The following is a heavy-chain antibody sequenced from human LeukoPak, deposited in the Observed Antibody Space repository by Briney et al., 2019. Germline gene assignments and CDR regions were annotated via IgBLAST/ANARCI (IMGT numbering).Heavy chain of an antibody. CDR2: INPNNGDT. CDR1: GYTFTAHY. J-gene: IGHJ4*02. D-gene: IGHD1-1*01. CDR3: ARVSAAAGTYPSDS. V-gene: IGHV1-2*02. Sequence: ASVKVSCKTSGYTFTAHYIHWVRQAPGQGLEWMGWINPNNGDTNYAQKFQGGVTMTRDTSISTAYTELSSLRSDDTAVYYCARVSAAAGTYPSDSWGQGTLVTVSS.